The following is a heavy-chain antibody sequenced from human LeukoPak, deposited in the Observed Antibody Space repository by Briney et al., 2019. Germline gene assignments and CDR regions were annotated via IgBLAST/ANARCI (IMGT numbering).Heavy chain of an antibody. CDR2: ISHSGTT. V-gene: IGHV4-38-2*02. CDR3: AREGAVPGIDP. CDR1: GYSITSGFS. J-gene: IGHJ5*02. Sequence: SETLSLTCAVSGYSITSGFSWGWIRQPPGKGLEWIGTISHSGTTDYKSTLESRLTISMDTSKNLFSLRLTSVTAADTAVYYCAREGAVPGIDPWGQGTLVTVSS. D-gene: IGHD3-16*01.